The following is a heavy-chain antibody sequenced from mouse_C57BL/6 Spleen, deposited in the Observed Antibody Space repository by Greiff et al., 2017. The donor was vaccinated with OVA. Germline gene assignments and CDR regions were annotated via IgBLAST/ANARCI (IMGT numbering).Heavy chain of an antibody. CDR3: ATYDYDDDGFAY. D-gene: IGHD2-4*01. V-gene: IGHV1-22*01. CDR2: INPNNGGT. CDR1: GYTFTDYN. J-gene: IGHJ3*01. Sequence: VQLQQSGPELVKPGASVKMSCKASGYTFTDYNMHWVKQSHGKSLEWIGYINPNNGGTSYNQKFKGKATLTVNKSSSTAYMELRSLTSEDSAVYYCATYDYDDDGFAYWGQGTLVTVSA.